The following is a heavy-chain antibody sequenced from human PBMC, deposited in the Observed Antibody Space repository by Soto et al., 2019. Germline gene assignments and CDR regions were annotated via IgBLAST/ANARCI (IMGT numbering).Heavy chain of an antibody. CDR2: ISGSGGST. D-gene: IGHD3-10*01. CDR3: AKGFVYYGSGSYYSPPLFGY. V-gene: IGHV3-23*01. Sequence: EVQLLESGGGLVQPGGSLRLSCAASGFTFSSYAMSWVRQAPGKGLEWVSAISGSGGSTYYADSVKGRFTISRDNSKNTLYLQMNSLRAEDTAVYYCAKGFVYYGSGSYYSPPLFGYWGQGTLVTVSS. J-gene: IGHJ4*02. CDR1: GFTFSSYA.